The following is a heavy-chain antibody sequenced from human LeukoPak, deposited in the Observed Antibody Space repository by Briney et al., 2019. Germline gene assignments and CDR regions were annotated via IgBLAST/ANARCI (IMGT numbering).Heavy chain of an antibody. J-gene: IGHJ5*02. Sequence: ASVKVSCKASGGTFSSYAISWVRQAPGHGLEWMGGIIPIFGTANYAQKFQGRVTITADESTSTAYMELSSLGSEDTAVYYCARDVIGDGTISTWGQGTLVTVSS. CDR1: GGTFSSYA. D-gene: IGHD3-16*02. V-gene: IGHV1-69*01. CDR2: IIPIFGTA. CDR3: ARDVIGDGTIST.